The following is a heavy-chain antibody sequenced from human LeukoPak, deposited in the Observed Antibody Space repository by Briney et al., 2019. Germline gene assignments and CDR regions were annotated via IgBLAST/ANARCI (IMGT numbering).Heavy chain of an antibody. CDR2: IWYDGSNK. CDR1: GFTFSSYG. CDR3: ARHRYCSSTSCYITIDY. V-gene: IGHV3-33*01. J-gene: IGHJ4*02. Sequence: GGSLRLSCAASGFTFSSYGMHWVRQAPGKGLEWVAVIWYDGSNKYYADSVKGRFTISRDNSKNTLYLQMNSLRAEDTAVYYCARHRYCSSTSCYITIDYWGQGTLVTVSS. D-gene: IGHD2-2*02.